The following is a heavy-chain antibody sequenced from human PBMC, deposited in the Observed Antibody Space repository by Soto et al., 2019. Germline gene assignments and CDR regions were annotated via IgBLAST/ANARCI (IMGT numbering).Heavy chain of an antibody. V-gene: IGHV3-15*07. J-gene: IGHJ4*02. CDR2: IKSKTDGGTT. Sequence: GGSLRLSCAASGFTFSNACMNWVRQARGKGLEWVGRIKSKTDGGTTDYAAPVKGRFTISRDDSKNTLYLQMNSLKTEDTAVYYCTTEEVYWNYGVAAFDYWRQGTLVTVSS. CDR1: GFTFSNAC. CDR3: TTEEVYWNYGVAAFDY. D-gene: IGHD1-7*01.